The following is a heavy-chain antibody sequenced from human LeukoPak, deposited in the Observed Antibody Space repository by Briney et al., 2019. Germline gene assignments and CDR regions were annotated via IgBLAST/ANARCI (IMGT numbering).Heavy chain of an antibody. J-gene: IGHJ4*02. CDR3: ARGGDLGYCSGGSCYSVDY. V-gene: IGHV3-30-3*01. CDR1: GFTFSSYA. D-gene: IGHD2-15*01. CDR2: ISFDGSIK. Sequence: GGSLRLSCAASGFTFSSYAMHWVRQAPGKGLEWVAVISFDGSIKFYADSVRGRFTISRDNSKNTLYLQMNGLRAEDTAVNYCARGGDLGYCSGGSCYSVDYWGQGTMVTVSS.